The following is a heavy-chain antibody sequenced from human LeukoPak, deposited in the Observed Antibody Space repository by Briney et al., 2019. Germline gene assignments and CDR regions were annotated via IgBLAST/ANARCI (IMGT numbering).Heavy chain of an antibody. D-gene: IGHD3-22*01. CDR2: IRSKANSYAT. J-gene: IGHJ4*02. V-gene: IGHV3-73*01. CDR3: TRQAYYYDSSGYHYSGY. Sequence: PGGSLRRSCAASGFTFSGSAMHWVRQASGKGLEWVGRIRSKANSYATAYAASVKGRFTISRDDSKNTAYLQMNSLKTEDTAVYYCTRQAYYYDSSGYHYSGYWGQGTLVTVSS. CDR1: GFTFSGSA.